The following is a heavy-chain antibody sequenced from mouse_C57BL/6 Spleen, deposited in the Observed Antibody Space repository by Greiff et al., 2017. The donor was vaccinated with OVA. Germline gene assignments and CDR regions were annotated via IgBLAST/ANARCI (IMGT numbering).Heavy chain of an antibody. CDR1: GFSITSDG. CDR3: ARGGTTVEAHWYFDV. D-gene: IGHD1-1*01. J-gene: IGHJ1*03. CDR2: IWSGGST. Sequence: VQLVESGPGLVQPSQSLSITCTVSGFSITSDGVHWVRQSPGKGLEWLGVIWSGGSTDYNAAFISRLSISKDNSKSQVFFKMHSLQADDTAIYNCARGGTTVEAHWYFDVWGKGTTVTVSS. V-gene: IGHV2-2*01.